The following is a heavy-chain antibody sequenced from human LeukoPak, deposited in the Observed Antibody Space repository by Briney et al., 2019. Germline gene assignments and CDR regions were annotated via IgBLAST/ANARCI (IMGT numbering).Heavy chain of an antibody. J-gene: IGHJ3*02. Sequence: GGSLRLSCAASGFTFNSYGMSWVRQAPGKGLEWVSAISGSGGSTYYADSVKGRFTISRDNSKDTLYLQMNSLRAEDTAVYYCAKGTPVAAAGKAGVNAFDIWGQGTMVTVSS. D-gene: IGHD6-13*01. CDR3: AKGTPVAAAGKAGVNAFDI. CDR2: ISGSGGST. V-gene: IGHV3-23*01. CDR1: GFTFNSYG.